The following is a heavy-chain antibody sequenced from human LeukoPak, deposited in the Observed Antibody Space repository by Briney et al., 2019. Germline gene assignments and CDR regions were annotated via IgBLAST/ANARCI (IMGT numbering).Heavy chain of an antibody. CDR2: IYYSGST. V-gene: IGHV4-59*01. CDR3: ARGGQMVTTSL. CDR1: GGSISSYY. J-gene: IGHJ4*02. D-gene: IGHD4-17*01. Sequence: SETLSLTCTVSGGSISSYYCSCIRQPPGKGLEWIGYIYYSGSTNYNPSLKSRVTISVDTSKNQFSLKLSSVTAADTAVYYCARGGQMVTTSLWGQGPRVTVSS.